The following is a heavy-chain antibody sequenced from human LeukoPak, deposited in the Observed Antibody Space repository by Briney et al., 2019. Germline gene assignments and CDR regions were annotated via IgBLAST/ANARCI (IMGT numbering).Heavy chain of an antibody. D-gene: IGHD6-13*01. CDR1: GSSMSSGSYY. V-gene: IGHV4-61*02. CDR2: IYTSGST. J-gene: IGHJ6*02. CDR3: ARVPIAAAADV. Sequence: SETLSLTCTVSGSSMSSGSYYWSWIRQPAGKGLEWIGRIYTSGSTNYNPSLKSRVTISVDTSKNQFSLKLSSVTAADTAVYYCARVPIAAAADVWGQGTTVTVSS.